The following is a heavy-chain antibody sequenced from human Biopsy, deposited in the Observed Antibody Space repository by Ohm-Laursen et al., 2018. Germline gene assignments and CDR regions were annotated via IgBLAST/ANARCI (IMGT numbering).Heavy chain of an antibody. J-gene: IGHJ4*02. Sequence: SETLSLTCAVSGGSISNCFWTWIRQPPGKGLEWIGYFRFEDRTSYNSSLKSRVTISADTSKNQFSLRLSSVTAADTAVYYCALGGGSYVNFDYWGQGTLVTVSS. V-gene: IGHV4-59*01. CDR1: GGSISNCF. D-gene: IGHD1-26*01. CDR2: FRFEDRT. CDR3: ALGGGSYVNFDY.